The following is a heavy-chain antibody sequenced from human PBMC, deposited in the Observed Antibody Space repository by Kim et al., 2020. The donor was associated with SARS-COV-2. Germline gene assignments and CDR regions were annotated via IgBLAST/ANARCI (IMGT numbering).Heavy chain of an antibody. J-gene: IGHJ6*03. CDR3: ARGRPGYMDV. Sequence: TVYYADSVKGRFTISRDNAKNLFYLQLGGLGDEDTAVYYCARGRPGYMDVWDKGATVTVSS. CDR2: TV. V-gene: IGHV3-48*02.